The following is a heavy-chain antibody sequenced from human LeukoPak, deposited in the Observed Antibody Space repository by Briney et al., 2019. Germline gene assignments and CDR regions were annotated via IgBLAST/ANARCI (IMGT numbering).Heavy chain of an antibody. CDR1: GGSISNTNW. D-gene: IGHD2-8*01. V-gene: IGHV4-4*02. J-gene: IGHJ4*02. CDR2: IPLTGLT. Sequence: SGTLSLTCGVSGGSISNTNWWSWVRQPPGQGLEWIGEIPLTGLTHYNPSLESRVTVSLDKSKNQLTLNLTSVTAADTAVYYCSRENGAFSPFGYWGQGTLVTVLS. CDR3: SRENGAFSPFGY.